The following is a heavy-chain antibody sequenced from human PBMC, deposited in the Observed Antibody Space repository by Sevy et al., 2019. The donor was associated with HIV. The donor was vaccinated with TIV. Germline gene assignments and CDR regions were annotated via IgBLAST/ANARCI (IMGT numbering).Heavy chain of an antibody. J-gene: IGHJ6*03. CDR1: GFTFSSYW. D-gene: IGHD2-2*01. CDR3: AGDSQNIVVVPAATISYYYSYYMDV. V-gene: IGHV3-7*01. CDR2: IKQDGSER. Sequence: GGSLRLSCAASGFTFSSYWMSWVRQAPGKGLEWVANIKQDGSERYYEDSVKGRFTISRDNTKNSLYPQMNSLRVEDTAVYYCAGDSQNIVVVPAATISYYYSYYMDVWGKGTTVTVSS.